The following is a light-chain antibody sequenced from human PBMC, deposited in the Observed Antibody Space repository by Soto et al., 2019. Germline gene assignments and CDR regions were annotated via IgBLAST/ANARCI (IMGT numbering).Light chain of an antibody. CDR3: QQYGGSPRT. CDR2: GAS. J-gene: IGKJ2*01. CDR1: QSVSSY. Sequence: EIVLTQSPGTLSLSPGERATLSCRASQSVSSYLAWYQQKPGQAPRLLIYGASSRPTGIPDRFSGSGSGTDFSLSISRLEPEDFAVYYCQQYGGSPRTFGQGTKVEI. V-gene: IGKV3-20*01.